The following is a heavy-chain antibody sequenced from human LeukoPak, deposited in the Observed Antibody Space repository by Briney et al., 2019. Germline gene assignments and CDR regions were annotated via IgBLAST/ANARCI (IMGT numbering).Heavy chain of an antibody. CDR3: ARDAGGEYQLLGYYYYGMDV. Sequence: GGSLRLSCAASGFTFSSYSMNWVRQAPGKGLEWVSSISSSSYIYYADSVKGRFTISRDNAKNSLYLQMNSLRAEDTAVYYCARDAGGEYQLLGYYYYGMDVWGQGTTVTVSS. D-gene: IGHD2-2*01. V-gene: IGHV3-21*01. CDR1: GFTFSSYS. CDR2: ISSSSYI. J-gene: IGHJ6*02.